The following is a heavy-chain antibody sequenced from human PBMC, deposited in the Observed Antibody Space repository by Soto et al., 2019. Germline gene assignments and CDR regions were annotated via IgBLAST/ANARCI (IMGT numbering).Heavy chain of an antibody. Sequence: ASAKVSCKASGYTFTSYDINCVRQATGQGLEWMGWMNPSSGNTGYAQKFQGRVTMTRNTSISTDYMELSSLRSEDTAVYYCARGSYSSSPFYYFEYWGKGNLVNVSS. CDR3: ARGSYSSSPFYYFEY. CDR1: GYTFTSYD. V-gene: IGHV1-8*01. CDR2: MNPSSGNT. J-gene: IGHJ4*02. D-gene: IGHD6-6*01.